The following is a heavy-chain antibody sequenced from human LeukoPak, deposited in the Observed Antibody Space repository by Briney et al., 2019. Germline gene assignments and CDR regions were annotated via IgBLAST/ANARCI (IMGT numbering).Heavy chain of an antibody. CDR1: GFTFSSYS. Sequence: GGSLRLSCAASGFTFSSYSMNWVRQAPGKGLEWVSSISSSSSYIYYADSVKGRFTISRDNAKNSLYLQMRTLRAEDTAVYYCARADWDTAMIDYWGQGTLVTVSS. D-gene: IGHD5-18*01. CDR3: ARADWDTAMIDY. CDR2: ISSSSSYI. V-gene: IGHV3-21*01. J-gene: IGHJ4*02.